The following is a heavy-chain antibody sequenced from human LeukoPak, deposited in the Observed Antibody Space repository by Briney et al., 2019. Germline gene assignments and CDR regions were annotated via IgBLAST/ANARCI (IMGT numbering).Heavy chain of an antibody. D-gene: IGHD6-19*01. Sequence: PGVSLRLSCAASGFTFSSFWMNWVRHTPGKGLEWVANIEGDGSEKNYMGSVKGRFTISRDNAKKSLHLQMNSLRAEDTGVYYCAGGSGWLIDYWGQGTLVTVSS. CDR3: AGGSGWLIDY. J-gene: IGHJ4*02. CDR1: GFTFSSFW. V-gene: IGHV3-7*03. CDR2: IEGDGSEK.